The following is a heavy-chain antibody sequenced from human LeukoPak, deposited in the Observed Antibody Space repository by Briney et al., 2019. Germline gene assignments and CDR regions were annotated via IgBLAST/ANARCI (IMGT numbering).Heavy chain of an antibody. V-gene: IGHV3-33*03. CDR2: IWYDGSSQ. D-gene: IGHD2-15*01. Sequence: GGSLRLSCAASGFTFSSYGMHWVRQAPGKGLEWVAVIWYDGSSQYYADSVKGRFTISRDNSRSTLYLQMNSLRGEDTAVYYCAKGTRCGGGSCSGNLFDSWGQGTLVTVSS. J-gene: IGHJ4*02. CDR1: GFTFSSYG. CDR3: AKGTRCGGGSCSGNLFDS.